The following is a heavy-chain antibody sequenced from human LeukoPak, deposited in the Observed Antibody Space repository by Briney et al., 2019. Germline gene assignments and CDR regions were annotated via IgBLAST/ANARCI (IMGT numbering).Heavy chain of an antibody. V-gene: IGHV3-30-3*01. Sequence: PGGSLRLSCAASGFTFSSYAMHWVRQAPGKGLEWVAVISYDGSNKYYADSVKGRFTISRDNSKNTLYLQMNSLRAEDTAVYYCVRDTHYAFDSWGQGTMVTVS. CDR1: GFTFSSYA. CDR3: VRDTHYAFDS. J-gene: IGHJ3*02. CDR2: ISYDGSNK.